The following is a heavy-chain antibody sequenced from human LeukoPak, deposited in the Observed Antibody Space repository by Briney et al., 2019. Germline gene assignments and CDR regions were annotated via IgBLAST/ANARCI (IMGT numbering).Heavy chain of an antibody. J-gene: IGHJ4*02. CDR1: GFTFSNYW. D-gene: IGHD6-19*01. CDR3: ARVQGSSGPGIFEY. V-gene: IGHV3-7*01. Sequence: PGGSLRLSCAAPGFTFSNYWMSWVRQAPGKGLEWVANIKQDGSEKFYVDSVKGRLTISRDNAKNSLYLQMNSLRVEDTAVYYCARVQGSSGPGIFEYWGQGTLVTVSS. CDR2: IKQDGSEK.